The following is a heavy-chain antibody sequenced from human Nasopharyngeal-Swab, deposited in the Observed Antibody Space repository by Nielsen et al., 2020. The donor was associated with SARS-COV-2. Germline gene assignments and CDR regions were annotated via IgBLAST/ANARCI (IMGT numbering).Heavy chain of an antibody. CDR2: IYYSGST. J-gene: IGHJ6*02. V-gene: IGHV4-31*02. CDR3: ARGARITIFGVVSQLDV. Sequence: PWKSLEWIGYIYYSGSTYYNPSLKSRVTISVDTSKNQFSLKLSSVTAADTAVYYCARGARITIFGVVSQLDVWGQGTTVTVSS. D-gene: IGHD3-3*01.